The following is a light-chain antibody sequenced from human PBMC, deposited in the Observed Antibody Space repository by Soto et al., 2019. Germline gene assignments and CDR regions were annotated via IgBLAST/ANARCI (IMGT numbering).Light chain of an antibody. CDR1: QDISNY. CDR3: QQSDSLPIT. J-gene: IGKJ5*01. Sequence: DIQMTQSPSSLSASVGDRVTITCRASQDISNYLNWYQQRPGKAPKLLIYDACNLERGVPSRFSRTRSGTHFTFAITSLQPEDVATYYCQQSDSLPITFVKGTRLEI. V-gene: IGKV1-33*01. CDR2: DAC.